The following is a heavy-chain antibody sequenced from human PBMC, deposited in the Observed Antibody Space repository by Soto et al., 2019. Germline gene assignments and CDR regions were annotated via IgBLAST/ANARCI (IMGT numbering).Heavy chain of an antibody. J-gene: IGHJ6*02. CDR3: ARDRYYYGMDV. Sequence: QVQLVESGGGVVQPGRSLRLSCAASGFTFSSYAMHWVRQAPGKGLEWVAVISYDGSNKYYADSVKGRFTISRDNSKNTLCLQMNSLRAEDTAVYYCARDRYYYGMDVWGQGTTVTVSS. V-gene: IGHV3-30-3*01. CDR1: GFTFSSYA. CDR2: ISYDGSNK.